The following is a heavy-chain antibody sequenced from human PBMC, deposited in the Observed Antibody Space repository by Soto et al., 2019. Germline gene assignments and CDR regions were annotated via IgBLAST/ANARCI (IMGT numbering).Heavy chain of an antibody. CDR3: VGHIPYYGMDV. D-gene: IGHD2-21*01. CDR1: GFILSDRY. J-gene: IGHJ6*02. Sequence: EVQLVESGGGLVQPGGSLRLSCAASGFILSDRYMDWVRQAPGKGLEWVGRSRNKANSYTTEYAASVKGRFIISRDDSENSLYLQMNSLKTEDTAVYYCVGHIPYYGMDVWGQGTTVTVSS. V-gene: IGHV3-72*01. CDR2: SRNKANSYTT.